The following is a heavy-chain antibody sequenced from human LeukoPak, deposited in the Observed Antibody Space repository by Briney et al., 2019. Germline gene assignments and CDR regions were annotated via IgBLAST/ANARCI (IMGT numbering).Heavy chain of an antibody. V-gene: IGHV1-18*01. CDR3: ARGGEVDLMSTISPFDS. D-gene: IGHD5/OR15-5a*01. CDR2: ISPYNGHT. CDR1: GYTFTSYG. J-gene: IGHJ4*02. Sequence: GASVKVSCKASGYTFTSYGITWVRQAPGQGLEWLAWISPYNGHTNYAQNLQGRVSLTTDTSTGTAYMDLRSLMSDYTAVYYCARGGEVDLMSTISPFDSWGQGTLVTVSS.